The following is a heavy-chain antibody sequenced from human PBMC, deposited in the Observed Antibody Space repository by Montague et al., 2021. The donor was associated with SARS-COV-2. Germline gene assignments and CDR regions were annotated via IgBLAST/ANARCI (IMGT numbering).Heavy chain of an antibody. CDR2: IYWDDTK. V-gene: IGHV2-5*02. J-gene: IGHJ4*02. CDR3: VHGNRGHYEPFDY. CDR1: GFSLSKPGVY. Sequence: PALGKPTQTLTLTCTFSGFSLSKPGVYVGWIRQPPGKALECLAVIYWDDTKRYSPSLRSRLTITDDTSKNQVVLTMTNMDPVDAATYYCVHGNRGHYEPFDYWGQGALVTVSS. D-gene: IGHD3-3*01.